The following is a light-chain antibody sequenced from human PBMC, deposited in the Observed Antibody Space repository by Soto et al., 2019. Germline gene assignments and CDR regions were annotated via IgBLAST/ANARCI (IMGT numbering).Light chain of an antibody. J-gene: IGKJ2*01. V-gene: IGKV3-20*01. CDR3: QQYGSSPPYT. CDR1: QSVSSNY. Sequence: EIVLTQSPGTLSLSPGERATLSCRASQSVSSNYLAWYQQKPGQAPRLLIFGASSRASDIPDRVSGSGSGTDFTLTISRLEPEDFAVYYRQQYGSSPPYTFGQGTKLEIK. CDR2: GAS.